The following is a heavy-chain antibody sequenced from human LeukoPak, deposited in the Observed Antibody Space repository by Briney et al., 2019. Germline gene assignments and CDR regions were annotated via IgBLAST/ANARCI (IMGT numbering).Heavy chain of an antibody. D-gene: IGHD2-21*02. CDR1: GASISSSTDY. CDR2: IYYSGST. V-gene: IGHV4-39*07. J-gene: IGHJ3*02. CDR3: ARDLSYCGGDCYFGAFDI. Sequence: KASETLSLTCTVSGASISSSTDYWGWLRQPPGKGLEWIANIYYSGSTYYNPSLKSRVTISVDTSKNQFSLKLSSVTAADTAVYYCARDLSYCGGDCYFGAFDIWGQGTMVTVSS.